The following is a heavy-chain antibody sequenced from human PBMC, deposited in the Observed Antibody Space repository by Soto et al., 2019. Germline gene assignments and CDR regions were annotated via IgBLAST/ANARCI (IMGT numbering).Heavy chain of an antibody. V-gene: IGHV3-30*18. J-gene: IGHJ1*01. CDR2: ISYDGSNK. CDR1: GFTFSSYG. D-gene: IGHD3-16*01. CDR3: AKGGGVRAGLPPLGIEYFQH. Sequence: GGSLRLSCAASGFTFSSYGMHWVRQAPGKGLERVAVISYDGSNKYYADSVKGRFTISRDNSKNTLYLQMNSLRAEDTAVYYCAKGGGVRAGLPPLGIEYFQHWGQGTLVTVSS.